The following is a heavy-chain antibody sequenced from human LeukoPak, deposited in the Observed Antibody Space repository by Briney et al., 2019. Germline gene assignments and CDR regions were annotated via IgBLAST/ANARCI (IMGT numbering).Heavy chain of an antibody. CDR2: IWYDGSNK. V-gene: IGHV3-33*01. J-gene: IGHJ1*01. D-gene: IGHD4-23*01. Sequence: PGGSLRLSCAASGFTFSSYGMHWVRQAPGKGLGWVAVIWYDGSNKYYVDSVKGGFTISRDNSQNTLYLQMTSLRAEDTAVYYCARDDYGGFDWGQGTLVTVSS. CDR3: ARDDYGGFD. CDR1: GFTFSSYG.